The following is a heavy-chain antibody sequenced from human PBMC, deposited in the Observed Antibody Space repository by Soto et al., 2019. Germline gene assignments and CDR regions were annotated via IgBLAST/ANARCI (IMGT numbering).Heavy chain of an antibody. CDR1: GFTFSTYA. Sequence: EVQLLVSGGGLVQPGGSLRLSCAASGFTFSTYAMTWVRQAPGKGLEWVSAISGSGTTNYADSVKGRFTISRDNSKNTLYLQMNSLRAEDTAVYYCVKGRTTADRDDYWGQGTLVTVSS. J-gene: IGHJ4*02. CDR2: ISGSGTT. V-gene: IGHV3-23*01. CDR3: VKGRTTADRDDY. D-gene: IGHD3-10*01.